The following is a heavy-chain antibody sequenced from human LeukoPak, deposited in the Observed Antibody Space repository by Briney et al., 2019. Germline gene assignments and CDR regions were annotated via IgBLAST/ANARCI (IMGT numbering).Heavy chain of an antibody. J-gene: IGHJ6*02. D-gene: IGHD2-21*02. CDR1: GGSFSGYY. CDR3: ASDRYCGADCYPSSYYYGMDV. Sequence: SETLSLTCAVYGGSFSGYYWSWIRQPPGKGLEWIGEINHSGSTNYNPSLKSRVTISVDTSKNQFSLKLSSVTAADTAVYYCASDRYCGADCYPSSYYYGMDVWGQGTTVTVSS. CDR2: INHSGST. V-gene: IGHV4-34*01.